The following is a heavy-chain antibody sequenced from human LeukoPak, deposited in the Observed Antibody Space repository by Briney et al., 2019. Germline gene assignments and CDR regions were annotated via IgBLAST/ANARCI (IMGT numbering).Heavy chain of an antibody. CDR1: GFTFSSYA. Sequence: GGSLRLSCAASGFTFSSYAMSWVRQAPGKGLEWVSGISWNSGSIGYADSVKGRFTISRDNAKNSLYLQMNSLRAEDTALYYCAKGYCTNGVCSNFDYWGQGTLVTVSS. J-gene: IGHJ4*02. CDR2: ISWNSGSI. D-gene: IGHD2-8*01. V-gene: IGHV3-9*01. CDR3: AKGYCTNGVCSNFDY.